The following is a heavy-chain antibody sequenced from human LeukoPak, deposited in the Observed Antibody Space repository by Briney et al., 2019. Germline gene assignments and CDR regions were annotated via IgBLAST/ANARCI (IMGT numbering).Heavy chain of an antibody. CDR3: ARGHGDYGYYFDH. CDR2: IWYDGSNK. J-gene: IGHJ4*02. CDR1: GFTFSSYG. V-gene: IGHV3-33*01. D-gene: IGHD4-17*01. Sequence: GGSLRLSCAASGFTFSSYGMHWVRQAPGKGLEWVAVIWYDGSNKYYADSVKGRFTISRDNSKNTLYLQMNSLRAEDTAVYYCARGHGDYGYYFDHWGQGTLVTVSS.